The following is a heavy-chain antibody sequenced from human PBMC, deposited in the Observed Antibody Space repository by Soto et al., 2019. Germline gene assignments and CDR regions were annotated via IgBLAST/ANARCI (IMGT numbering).Heavy chain of an antibody. V-gene: IGHV1-18*01. CDR3: ARGRYGDY. J-gene: IGHJ4*02. CDR2: ISAHNGNT. CDR1: GYAFTTYG. D-gene: IGHD1-1*01. Sequence: QVHLVQSGAEVKKPGASVKVSCQGSGYAFTTYGITWVRQAPGQGLEWMGRISAHNGNTNYAQKLQGRVTVTRDTSTSTAYMELTSLRYDDTAVYYCARGRYGDYWGQGALVTVSS.